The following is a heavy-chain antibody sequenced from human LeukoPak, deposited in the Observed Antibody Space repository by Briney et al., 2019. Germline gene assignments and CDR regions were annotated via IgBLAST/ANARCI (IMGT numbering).Heavy chain of an antibody. Sequence: KTGGSLRLSCAASGFTFSSYEMNWVRQAPGKGLEWVSSISSSSSYIYYADSVKGRFTISRDNAKNSLYLQMNSLRAEDTAVYYCARAVIPLLEYGSGSSYFDYWGQGTLVTVSS. D-gene: IGHD3-10*01. CDR3: ARAVIPLLEYGSGSSYFDY. CDR2: ISSSSSYI. J-gene: IGHJ4*02. CDR1: GFTFSSYE. V-gene: IGHV3-21*01.